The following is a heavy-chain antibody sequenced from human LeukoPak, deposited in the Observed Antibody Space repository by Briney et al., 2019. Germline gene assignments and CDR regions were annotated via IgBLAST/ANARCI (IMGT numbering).Heavy chain of an antibody. CDR1: GFTFSSYE. D-gene: IGHD5-24*01. V-gene: IGHV3-48*03. CDR2: ISSSTSTI. J-gene: IGHJ4*02. CDR3: ARGRSGYKRGRGFDY. Sequence: PGGSLRLSCAASGFTFSSYEMNWVRQAPGKGLEWVSYISSSTSTIYYADSVKGRFTISRDNAKNSLHLQMNSLRAEDTAVYYCARGRSGYKRGRGFDYWGQGTLVTVSS.